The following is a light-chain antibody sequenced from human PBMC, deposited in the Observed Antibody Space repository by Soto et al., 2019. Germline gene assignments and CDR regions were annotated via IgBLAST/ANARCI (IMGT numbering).Light chain of an antibody. CDR1: QSVSSN. Sequence: EIVMTQSPATLSVSPGERATLSCRASQSVSSNLAWYQQKPGQAPRLLIYGASTRAAGIPDRFSGSGSGTDFTLTITRLEPEDSAVYFCQQYTGPPTTFGQGTRLETK. J-gene: IGKJ5*01. CDR3: QQYTGPPTT. CDR2: GAS. V-gene: IGKV3D-15*01.